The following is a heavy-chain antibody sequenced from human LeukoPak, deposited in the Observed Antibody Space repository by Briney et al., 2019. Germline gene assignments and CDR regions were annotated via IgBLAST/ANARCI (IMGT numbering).Heavy chain of an antibody. CDR2: IGTAGDT. Sequence: GGSLRLSCAASGFTFSNYDMHWVRQAAGKGLEWVSGIGTAGDTYYPASVKGRFTISRENAKNSLYLQMNSLSAGDTAVYYCASSPAYSSSWYAIDNWGQGTLVTVSS. J-gene: IGHJ4*02. D-gene: IGHD6-13*01. CDR3: ASSPAYSSSWYAIDN. V-gene: IGHV3-13*01. CDR1: GFTFSNYD.